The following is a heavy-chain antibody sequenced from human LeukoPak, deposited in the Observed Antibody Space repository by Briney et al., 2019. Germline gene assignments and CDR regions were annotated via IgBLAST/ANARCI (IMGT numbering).Heavy chain of an antibody. D-gene: IGHD3-10*01. CDR1: GGSTSSGDYY. J-gene: IGHJ4*02. CDR3: ARDPAPGRYYFDY. V-gene: IGHV4-30-4*08. CDR2: IYYSGGT. Sequence: PSGTLSLTCTVSGGSTSSGDYYWSWIRQPPGKGLEWIGYIYYSGGTYYNPSLKSRVTISVDTSKNQFSLKLSSVTAADTAVYYCARDPAPGRYYFDYWGQGTLVTVSS.